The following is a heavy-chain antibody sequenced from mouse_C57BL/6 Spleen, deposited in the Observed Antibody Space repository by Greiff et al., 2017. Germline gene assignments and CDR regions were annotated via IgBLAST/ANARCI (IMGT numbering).Heavy chain of an antibody. CDR3: ARHDPPRYFDV. Sequence: QVQPQQSGAELVKPGASVKLSCKASGYTFTEYTIHWVKQRSGKGLEWIGWFYPGSGSIKYNEKFKDKATLTADKYSRTVDMVLSRLTSEDSAVYFLARHDPPRYFDVWGTGTTVTVSS. CDR2: FYPGSGSI. J-gene: IGHJ1*03. V-gene: IGHV1-62-2*01. CDR1: GYTFTEYT.